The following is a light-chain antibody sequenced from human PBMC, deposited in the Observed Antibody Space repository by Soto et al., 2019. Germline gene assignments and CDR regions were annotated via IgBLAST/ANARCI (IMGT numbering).Light chain of an antibody. Sequence: DIRMTQSPSTLSSSLGAIGTITFRASQSVRSWLAWYQQKPGKAPRLLIYKASTLEIGVPSRFSGSGSGTEFTLTISGLQSEDFALYYCQQYQNLWTFGQGTKVDIK. V-gene: IGKV1-5*03. CDR2: KAS. J-gene: IGKJ1*01. CDR3: QQYQNLWT. CDR1: QSVRSW.